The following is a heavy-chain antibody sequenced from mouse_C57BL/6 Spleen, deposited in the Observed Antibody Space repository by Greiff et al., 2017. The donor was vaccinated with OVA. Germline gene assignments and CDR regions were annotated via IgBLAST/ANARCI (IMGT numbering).Heavy chain of an antibody. CDR3: ARGELGPWFAY. Sequence: VQLQQSGPELVKPGDSVKMSCKASGYTFTDYNMHWVKQSHGKSLEWIGYINPNNGGTSYNQKFKGKATLTVNKSSSTAYMELRSLTSEDSAVYYCARGELGPWFAYWGQGTLVTVSA. J-gene: IGHJ3*01. CDR2: INPNNGGT. CDR1: GYTFTDYN. D-gene: IGHD4-1*01. V-gene: IGHV1-22*01.